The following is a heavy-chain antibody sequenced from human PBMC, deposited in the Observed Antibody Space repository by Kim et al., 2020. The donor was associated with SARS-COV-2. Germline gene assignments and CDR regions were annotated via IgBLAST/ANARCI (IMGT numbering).Heavy chain of an antibody. V-gene: IGHV1-3*01. CDR2: INAGNGNT. D-gene: IGHD3-22*01. CDR1: GYTFTSYA. CDR3: ARSWSVLDYYDSSGASFYDY. J-gene: IGHJ4*02. Sequence: ASVKVSCKASGYTFTSYAMHWVRQAPGQRLEWMGWINAGNGNTKYSQKFQGRVTITRDTSASTAYMELSSLRSEDTAVYYCARSWSVLDYYDSSGASFYDYWGQGTLVTVSS.